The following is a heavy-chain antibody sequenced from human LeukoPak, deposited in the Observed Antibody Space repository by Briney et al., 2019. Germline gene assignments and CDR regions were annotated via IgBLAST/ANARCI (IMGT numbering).Heavy chain of an antibody. J-gene: IGHJ4*02. CDR3: ARTAARRFDY. CDR1: VYSFPSYF. V-gene: IGHV1-46*01. Sequence: ASVTVSCKASVYSFPSYFMLRVRQAPGQGLEWMGIINPTGGSTTYAQKFQGRVTMTRDTSTSTVYMELSSLRSDDTAVYYCARTAARRFDYWGQGTLVTVSS. D-gene: IGHD6-6*01. CDR2: INPTGGST.